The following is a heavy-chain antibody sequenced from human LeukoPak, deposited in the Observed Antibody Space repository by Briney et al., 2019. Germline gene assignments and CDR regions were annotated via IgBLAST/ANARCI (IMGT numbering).Heavy chain of an antibody. CDR1: GGSFSGYY. J-gene: IGHJ4*02. D-gene: IGHD4-17*01. V-gene: IGHV4-34*01. Sequence: SETPSLTCAVYGGSFSGYYWSWIRQPPGKGLEWIGEINHSGSTNYNPSLKSRVTISVDTSKNQFSLKLSSVTAADTAVYYCARRRGDGDYRPDSWGQGTLVAVSS. CDR2: INHSGST. CDR3: ARRRGDGDYRPDS.